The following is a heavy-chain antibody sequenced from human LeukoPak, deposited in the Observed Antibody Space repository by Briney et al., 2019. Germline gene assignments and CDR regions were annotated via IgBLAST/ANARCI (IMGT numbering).Heavy chain of an antibody. Sequence: GESLKISCKGSGYSFTSYWIGWVRQMPGKGLEWMGIIYPGDSDTRYSPSFQGQVTISADKSISTAYLQWSSLKASDTAMYYCASSTVAGHGYYYYYGMDVWGQGTTATVSS. V-gene: IGHV5-51*01. CDR3: ASSTVAGHGYYYYYGMDV. J-gene: IGHJ6*02. CDR2: IYPGDSDT. D-gene: IGHD6-19*01. CDR1: GYSFTSYW.